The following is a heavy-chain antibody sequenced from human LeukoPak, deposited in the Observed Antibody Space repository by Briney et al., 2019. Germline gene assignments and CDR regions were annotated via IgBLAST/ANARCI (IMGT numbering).Heavy chain of an antibody. CDR3: ALDSSGYHDAFDI. J-gene: IGHJ3*02. CDR2: IKQDGSEK. V-gene: IGHV3-7*01. D-gene: IGHD3-22*01. CDR1: GFTFSSFA. Sequence: GGSLRLSCADSGFTFSSFAMSWVRQAPGKGLEWVANIKQDGSEKYYVDSVKGRFTISRDNAKNSLYLQMNSLRAEDTAVYYCALDSSGYHDAFDIWGQGTMVTVSS.